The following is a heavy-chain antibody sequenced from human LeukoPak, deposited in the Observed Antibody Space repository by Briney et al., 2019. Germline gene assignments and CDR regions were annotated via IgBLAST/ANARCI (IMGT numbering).Heavy chain of an antibody. CDR1: GFTFSSYE. D-gene: IGHD3-16*01. Sequence: GGSLRLSCAASGFTFSSYEMNWVRQAPGKGLEWVSYISSSGSTIYYADSVKGRFTISRDSAKNTLYLQMNSLRAEDTAVYYCARDFLHLGGWGQGTMVTVSS. V-gene: IGHV3-48*03. J-gene: IGHJ3*01. CDR3: ARDFLHLGG. CDR2: ISSSGSTI.